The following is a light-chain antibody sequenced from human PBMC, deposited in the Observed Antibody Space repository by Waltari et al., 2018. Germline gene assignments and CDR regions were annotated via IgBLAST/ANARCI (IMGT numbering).Light chain of an antibody. CDR3: QQYDISPLT. Sequence: EIVLTQSPGTLYLSPVEGATLSCRTSQTTRTTYLAWYQQKPGQAPTLLIYGTFTRATGIADRFTGSGSGTDFSLTISSLEPEDFATYYCQQYDISPLTFGGGTKVEIK. CDR1: QTTRTTY. J-gene: IGKJ4*01. V-gene: IGKV3-20*01. CDR2: GTF.